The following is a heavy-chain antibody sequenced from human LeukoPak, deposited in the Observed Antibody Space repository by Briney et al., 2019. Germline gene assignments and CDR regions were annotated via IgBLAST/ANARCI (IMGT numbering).Heavy chain of an antibody. CDR2: MNPNSGNA. V-gene: IGHV1-8*01. CDR3: ARDYHGSGSLTTFDY. D-gene: IGHD3-10*01. J-gene: IGHJ4*02. Sequence: GASVKVSCKASGYTFTSYDISWVRQATGQGLEWMGWMNPNSGNAGYAQRFQGRVTMTRNNSISTAYMELTSLRSEDTAVYYCARDYHGSGSLTTFDYWGQGTLVTVSS. CDR1: GYTFTSYD.